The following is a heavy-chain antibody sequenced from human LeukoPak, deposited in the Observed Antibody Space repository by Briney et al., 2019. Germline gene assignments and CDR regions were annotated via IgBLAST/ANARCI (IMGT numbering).Heavy chain of an antibody. Sequence: SVKVSCKASGGTFSSHAISWVRQAPGQGLEWMGRIIPIFGIANYAQKFQGRVTITADKSTSTAYMELSSLRSEDTAVYYCARAHFGDYDFWSGPTSYYYYGMDVWGQGTTVTVSS. CDR1: GGTFSSHA. D-gene: IGHD3-3*01. J-gene: IGHJ6*02. CDR3: ARAHFGDYDFWSGPTSYYYYGMDV. CDR2: IIPIFGIA. V-gene: IGHV1-69*04.